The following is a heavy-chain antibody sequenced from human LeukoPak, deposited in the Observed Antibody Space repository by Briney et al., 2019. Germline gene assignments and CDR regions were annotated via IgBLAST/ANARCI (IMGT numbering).Heavy chain of an antibody. CDR3: ARHDGD. CDR2: VYNSGKT. CDR1: GGSISSSTYY. D-gene: IGHD3-16*01. J-gene: IGHJ4*02. Sequence: SETLSLTCTVSGGSISSSTYYWAWIRQSPGKGLEWIGSVYNSGKTYYNPSLKSRVTISVDTSKNQFSLKLSSVTAADTAVYYCARHDGDWGQGTLVTVSS. V-gene: IGHV4-39*01.